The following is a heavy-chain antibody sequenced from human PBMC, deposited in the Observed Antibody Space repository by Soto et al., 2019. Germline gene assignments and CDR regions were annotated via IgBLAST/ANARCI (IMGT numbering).Heavy chain of an antibody. CDR3: ARGSSVDY. V-gene: IGHV3-48*02. Sequence: EEQLVESGGDLVQPGGSLRLSCAASGFTFTDYAMNWVRQAPGQGLEWISYISSTGYTKYYADSVKGRFTISRDSATNSVYLQMSSLRDEDTAVYSCARGSSVDYWGQGTLITVSS. CDR2: ISSTGYTK. CDR1: GFTFTDYA. J-gene: IGHJ4*02.